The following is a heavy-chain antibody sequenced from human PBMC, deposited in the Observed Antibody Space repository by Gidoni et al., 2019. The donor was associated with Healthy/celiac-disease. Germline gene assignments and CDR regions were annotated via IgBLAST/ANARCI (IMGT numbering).Heavy chain of an antibody. CDR3: AKPPYNSGWNNHFDY. D-gene: IGHD6-19*01. Sequence: EVQLLESGGGLVQPGGSLRLSCAASGFTFSSYAMSWVRQAPGKGLEWVSLITDSGGRSYYADPVKCRFTISRDNSKNTLYLELSSLSAEDTAVYYCAKPPYNSGWNNHFDYLGQGTLVTVSS. CDR1: GFTFSSYA. V-gene: IGHV3-23*01. CDR2: ITDSGGRS. J-gene: IGHJ4*02.